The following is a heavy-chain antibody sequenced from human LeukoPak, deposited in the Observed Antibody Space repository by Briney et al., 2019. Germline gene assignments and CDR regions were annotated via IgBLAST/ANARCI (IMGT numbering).Heavy chain of an antibody. CDR2: ISGSGGST. Sequence: GGSLRLSCAASGFTFSSYAMSWVRQAPGKGLEWVSAISGSGGSTYYADSVKGRFTISRDNSKNTPYLQMNSLRAEDTAVYYCAKDGLLWFGDAWDYWGQGTLVTVSS. J-gene: IGHJ4*02. CDR3: AKDGLLWFGDAWDY. CDR1: GFTFSSYA. V-gene: IGHV3-23*01. D-gene: IGHD3-10*01.